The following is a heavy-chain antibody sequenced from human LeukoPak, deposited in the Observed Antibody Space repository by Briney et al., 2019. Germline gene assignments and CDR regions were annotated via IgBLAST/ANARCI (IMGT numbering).Heavy chain of an antibody. CDR2: IHYSGST. CDR1: GGSINSYF. V-gene: IGHV4-59*08. CDR3: ARRHYGGNSVYCDY. J-gene: IGHJ4*02. Sequence: SETLSLTCTVSGGSINSYFWTWIRQPPGKGLEWIGYIHYSGSTNYNPSLKSRVTISVDTPKNQFSLKLSSVTAADTAVYYCARRHYGGNSVYCDYWGQGTLVTVSS. D-gene: IGHD4-23*01.